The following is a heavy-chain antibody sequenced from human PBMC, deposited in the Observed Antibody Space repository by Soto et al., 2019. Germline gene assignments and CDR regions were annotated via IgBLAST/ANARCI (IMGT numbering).Heavy chain of an antibody. CDR2: IYSAGTT. CDR1: GFTVNRNY. D-gene: IGHD4-17*01. J-gene: IGHJ3*02. Sequence: GGSLRLSCAASGFTVNRNYLSWVRQAPGKGLEWVSFIYSAGTTSYADSVKGRFTISRDNSKNTLYLQMNSLRAEDTAVYYCAGVYGDFAFDAFDIWGQGAMVTVSS. CDR3: AGVYGDFAFDAFDI. V-gene: IGHV3-53*01.